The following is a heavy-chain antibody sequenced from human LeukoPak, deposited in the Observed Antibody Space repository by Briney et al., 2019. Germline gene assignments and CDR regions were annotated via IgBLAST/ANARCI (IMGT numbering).Heavy chain of an antibody. CDR1: GGSISNYY. Sequence: PSETLSLTCTVSGGSISNYYWSWIRQSAGKRLEWIGRIYISGSTNYNPSLKSRVTMSVDTSKNQFSLKLSSVTAADTAVYYCATETTYYYDSSGPTHWFDPWGQGTLVTVSS. V-gene: IGHV4-4*07. CDR3: ATETTYYYDSSGPTHWFDP. D-gene: IGHD3-22*01. J-gene: IGHJ5*02. CDR2: IYISGST.